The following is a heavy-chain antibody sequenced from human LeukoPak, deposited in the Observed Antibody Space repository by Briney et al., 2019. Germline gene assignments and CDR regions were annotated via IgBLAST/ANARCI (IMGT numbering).Heavy chain of an antibody. CDR2: IDTSGST. CDR3: AREGGYSYGDAPLHFDY. D-gene: IGHD5-18*01. J-gene: IGHJ4*02. CDR1: GGSISSGSYY. V-gene: IGHV4-61*02. Sequence: SQTLSLTCTVSGGSISSGSYYWSWIRQPAGKGLEWIGRIDTSGSTNYNPSLKSRVTISVDTSKNQFSLKLSSVTAADTAVYYCAREGGYSYGDAPLHFDYWGQGTLVTVSS.